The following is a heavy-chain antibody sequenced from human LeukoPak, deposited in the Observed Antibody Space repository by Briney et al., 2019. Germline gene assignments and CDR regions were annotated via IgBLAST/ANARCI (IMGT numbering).Heavy chain of an antibody. CDR3: ARVPTNSYGFGQ. Sequence: PGGSLRLSCAASGFGFSVSWMHWVRQAPGKGLVWVAHINEDGTSASHADSVKGRFTISRDNAKNTLYLQMNSLTVEDTAVYYCARVPTNSYGFGQWGQGSLVTVSS. V-gene: IGHV3-74*01. J-gene: IGHJ4*02. D-gene: IGHD5-18*01. CDR1: GFGFSVSW. CDR2: INEDGTSA.